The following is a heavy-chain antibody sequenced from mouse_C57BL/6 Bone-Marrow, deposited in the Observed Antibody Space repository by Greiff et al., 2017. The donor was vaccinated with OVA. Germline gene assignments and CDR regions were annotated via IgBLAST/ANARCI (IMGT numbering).Heavy chain of an antibody. D-gene: IGHD1-1*02. V-gene: IGHV5-12*01. CDR1: GFTFSDYY. CDR2: ISNGGGST. J-gene: IGHJ4*01. CDR3: AREVAYYYYYYAMDY. Sequence: EVKLQESGGGLVQPGGSLKLSCAASGFTFSDYYMYWVRQTPEKRLEWVAYISNGGGSTYYPDTVKGRFPISRDNAKTTLYLQRSRLKSEDTAMYYCAREVAYYYYYYAMDYWGQGTSVTVSS.